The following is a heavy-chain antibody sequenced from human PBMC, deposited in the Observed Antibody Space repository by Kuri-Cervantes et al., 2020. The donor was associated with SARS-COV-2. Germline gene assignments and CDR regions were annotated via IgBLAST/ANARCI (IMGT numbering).Heavy chain of an antibody. CDR2: IRYYGSNK. CDR3: AKAGGTIPPTADY. CDR1: GFTFSSYG. D-gene: IGHD3-9*01. Sequence: GGSLRLSCEASGFTFSSYGMHWVRQAPGKGLEWLPFIRYYGSNKYYAASVKARFTISRYNSKNTLYLQMNSLRAEDKAVYYCAKAGGTIPPTADYWGQGTLVTVSS. V-gene: IGHV3-30*02. J-gene: IGHJ4*02.